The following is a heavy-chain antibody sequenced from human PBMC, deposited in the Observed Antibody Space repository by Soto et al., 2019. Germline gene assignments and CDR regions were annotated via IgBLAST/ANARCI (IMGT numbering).Heavy chain of an antibody. Sequence: SETLSLTCAVSGGSISSSNWWSWVRQPPGKGLEWIGEIYHSGSTNYNPSLKSRVTISVDKSKNQFSLKLSSVTAPDTDVYYCARAFVAPPSYGMDVWGPGTTANVSS. J-gene: IGHJ6*02. CDR2: IYHSGST. CDR3: ARAFVAPPSYGMDV. V-gene: IGHV4-4*02. D-gene: IGHD6-6*01. CDR1: GGSISSSNW.